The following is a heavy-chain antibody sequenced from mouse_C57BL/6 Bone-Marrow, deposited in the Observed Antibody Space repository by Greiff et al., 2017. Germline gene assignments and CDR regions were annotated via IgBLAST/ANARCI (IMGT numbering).Heavy chain of an antibody. D-gene: IGHD1-1*01. V-gene: IGHV7-1*01. CDR3: ARGYYGSSADY. CDR1: GFTFSDFY. CDR2: SRNKANDYTT. J-gene: IGHJ2*01. Sequence: EVQVVESGGGLVQSGRSLRLSCATSGFTFSDFYMEWVRQAPGKGLEWIAASRNKANDYTTEYSASVKGRFIVSRDTSQSILYLQMNALRAEDTAIYYCARGYYGSSADYWGQGTTLTGSS.